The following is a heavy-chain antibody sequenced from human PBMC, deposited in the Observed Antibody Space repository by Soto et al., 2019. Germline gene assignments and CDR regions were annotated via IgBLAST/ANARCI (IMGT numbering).Heavy chain of an antibody. V-gene: IGHV4-4*02. CDR2: IYHSGST. CDR3: ATGYYDILTGYYGYFDY. Sequence: SETLSLTCAVSGGSISSSNWWSWVRQPPGKGLEWIGEIYHSGSTNYNPSLKSRVTISVDKSKNQFSLKLSSVTAADTAVYYCATGYYDILTGYYGYFDYWGQGTLVTVSS. J-gene: IGHJ4*02. CDR1: GGSISSSNW. D-gene: IGHD3-9*01.